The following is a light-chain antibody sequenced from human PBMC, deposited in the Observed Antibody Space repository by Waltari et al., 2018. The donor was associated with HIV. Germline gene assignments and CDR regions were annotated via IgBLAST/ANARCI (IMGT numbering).Light chain of an antibody. CDR1: SRDVGAYNY. CDR2: DVS. J-gene: IGLJ3*02. Sequence: QSALTQPRSVAGSPGQSVTISCTGTSRDVGAYNYVSWYQQNPGKAPKVIISDVSKRPSGVPDRFSGSKSGNTASLTISGLQAEDEADYYCCSYAGSYTRVFGGGTKLTVL. V-gene: IGLV2-11*01. CDR3: CSYAGSYTRV.